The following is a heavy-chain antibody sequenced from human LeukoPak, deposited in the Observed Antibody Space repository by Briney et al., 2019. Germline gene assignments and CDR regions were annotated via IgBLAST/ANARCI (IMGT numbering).Heavy chain of an antibody. CDR1: GYSFAVNW. V-gene: IGHV5-51*01. CDR2: IYPGDSDT. Sequence: RGESLKISCKGSGYSFAVNWIGWVRQMPGKGLEWMGVIYPGDSDTRYSPSFQGQVTISADMSISTAYLQWSSLEASDTAMYYCARSSDYVFDYWGQGTLVTVSS. J-gene: IGHJ4*02. CDR3: ARSSDYVFDY. D-gene: IGHD4-17*01.